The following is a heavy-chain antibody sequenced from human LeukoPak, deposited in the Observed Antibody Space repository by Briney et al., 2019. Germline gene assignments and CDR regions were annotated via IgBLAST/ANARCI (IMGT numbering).Heavy chain of an antibody. CDR3: ARVVLGVVPSAYDY. CDR1: GYTFTSYG. J-gene: IGHJ4*02. V-gene: IGHV1-18*01. D-gene: IGHD2-2*01. CDR2: ISAYNGNT. Sequence: ASVRVSCKASGYTFTSYGMNWVRQAPGKGLEWMGCISAYNGNTNYAQKLQSRFTMTTDTSTSTAYIELRSLRSADTAVYYCARVVLGVVPSAYDYWGQGTLVTVSS.